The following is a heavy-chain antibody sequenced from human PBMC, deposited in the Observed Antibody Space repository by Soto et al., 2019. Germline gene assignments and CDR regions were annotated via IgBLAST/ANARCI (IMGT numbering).Heavy chain of an antibody. V-gene: IGHV3-23*01. CDR3: AKALGRDFSDFDS. CDR1: GFTFSSNA. J-gene: IGHJ4*02. Sequence: GGSLKLSCEASGFTFSSNAMTWVRQAPGKGLEWVSAISDSGGSTYYADSVAGRFTISRDNSRHTLYLQMNSLRAEDTAIYYCAKALGRDFSDFDSWGQGTQVTVSS. D-gene: IGHD3-10*01. CDR2: ISDSGGST.